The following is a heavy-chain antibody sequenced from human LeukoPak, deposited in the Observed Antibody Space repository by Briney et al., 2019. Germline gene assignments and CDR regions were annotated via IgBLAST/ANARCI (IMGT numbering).Heavy chain of an antibody. CDR1: GFTFSDYS. J-gene: IGHJ4*02. V-gene: IGHV3-48*01. CDR2: LSSSSSII. D-gene: IGHD4-17*01. Sequence: GGSLRLSCEGSGFTFSDYSVNWVRQAPGKGLEWLSYLSSSSSIIYYSDSVKGRFTISRDNAKSSLYLQMNTLRAEDTAVYYCSVSDASRLRFFDSWGQGTLVTVSS. CDR3: SVSDASRLRFFDS.